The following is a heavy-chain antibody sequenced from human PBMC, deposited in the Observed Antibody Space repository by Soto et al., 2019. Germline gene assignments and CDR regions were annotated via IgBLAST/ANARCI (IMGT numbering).Heavy chain of an antibody. J-gene: IGHJ4*02. V-gene: IGHV4-31*03. D-gene: IGHD3-10*01. CDR2: IYYSGST. Sequence: SETLSLTCTVSGGSINSDGYYWSWIRQHPGKGLEWIGYIYYSGSTYYNPSLKSRVTISVDTSKNQFSLNLSSVTAADTAVYYCARSFGSGNWFDFWGQGTPVTVSS. CDR1: GGSINSDGYY. CDR3: ARSFGSGNWFDF.